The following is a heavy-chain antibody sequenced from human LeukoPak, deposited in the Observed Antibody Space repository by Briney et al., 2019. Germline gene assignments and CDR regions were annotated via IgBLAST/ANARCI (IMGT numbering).Heavy chain of an antibody. CDR3: ASSSGYDYSFYYYYYMDI. Sequence: GASVKVSCKASGGTFSSYAISWVRQAPGQGLEWMGGIIPIFGTANYAQKFQGRVTITTDESTSTAYMELSSLRSEDTAVYYCASSSGYDYSFYYYYYMDIWGKGTTVTVSS. D-gene: IGHD5-12*01. CDR1: GGTFSSYA. CDR2: IIPIFGTA. V-gene: IGHV1-69*05. J-gene: IGHJ6*03.